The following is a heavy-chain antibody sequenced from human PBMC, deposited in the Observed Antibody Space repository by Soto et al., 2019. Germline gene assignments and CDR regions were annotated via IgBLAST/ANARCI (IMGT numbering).Heavy chain of an antibody. D-gene: IGHD1-26*01. Sequence: PGGSLRLSCAASGFTFSSYAMSWVRQAPGKGLEWVSAISGSGGSTYYADSVKGRFTISRDNSKNTLYLQMNSLRAEDTAVYYCAKVIGRGSYYFSFYYYGMDVWGQGTTVTVSS. V-gene: IGHV3-23*01. J-gene: IGHJ6*02. CDR2: ISGSGGST. CDR1: GFTFSSYA. CDR3: AKVIGRGSYYFSFYYYGMDV.